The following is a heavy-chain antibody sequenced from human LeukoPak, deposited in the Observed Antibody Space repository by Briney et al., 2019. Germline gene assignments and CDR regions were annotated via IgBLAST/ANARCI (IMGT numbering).Heavy chain of an antibody. D-gene: IGHD3-3*01. J-gene: IGHJ4*02. CDR1: GFTFSSYG. V-gene: IGHV3-30*02. CDR3: ARDRVLRFFHSDFDY. CDR2: IRYDGSNK. Sequence: GGSLRLSCAASGFTFSSYGMHWVRQAPGKGLEWVAFIRYDGSNKYYADSVKGRFTISRDNSKNTLYLQMNSLRAEDTAVYYCARDRVLRFFHSDFDYWGQGTLVTVSS.